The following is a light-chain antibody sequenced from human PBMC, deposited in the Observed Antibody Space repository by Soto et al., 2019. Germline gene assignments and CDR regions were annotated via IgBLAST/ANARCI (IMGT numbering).Light chain of an antibody. Sequence: VVMTQSPLSLPVTLGQPASISCRSSQRLVYNDPNNYLNWFQQRPGQSPRRLNYKVSNRDSGVPDRFSGSGSGTDFTLKISRVESDDVGVYYCMQGTHWPWTFGQGTKVEIK. V-gene: IGKV2-30*01. CDR1: QRLVYNDPNNY. CDR3: MQGTHWPWT. CDR2: KVS. J-gene: IGKJ1*01.